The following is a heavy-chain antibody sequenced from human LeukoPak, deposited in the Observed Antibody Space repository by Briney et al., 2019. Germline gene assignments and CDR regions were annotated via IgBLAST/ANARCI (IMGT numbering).Heavy chain of an antibody. J-gene: IGHJ4*02. D-gene: IGHD1-20*01. CDR3: ARAAVYNWNDVIDY. CDR1: GFTFSSYS. Sequence: GGSLRLSCAASGFTFSSYSMNWVRQAPGKGLEWVSYISSSSSTIYYVDSVKGRFTISRDNAKNSLYLQMNSLRVEDTAVYYCARAAVYNWNDVIDYWGQGTLVTVSS. V-gene: IGHV3-48*01. CDR2: ISSSSSTI.